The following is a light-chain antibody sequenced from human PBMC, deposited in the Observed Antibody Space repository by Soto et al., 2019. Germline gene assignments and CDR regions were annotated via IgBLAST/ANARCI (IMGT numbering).Light chain of an antibody. CDR1: QSISSW. V-gene: IGKV1-5*03. Sequence: DIQMTQSPSALSASVGDRVTIKCRASQSISSWLAWYQQKPGKAPKLLIYKASSLESGVPSRFSGSGSGTEFILTISSLQPDDFATYYCQQYNSYSRTFGQGTKVDIK. CDR3: QQYNSYSRT. CDR2: KAS. J-gene: IGKJ1*01.